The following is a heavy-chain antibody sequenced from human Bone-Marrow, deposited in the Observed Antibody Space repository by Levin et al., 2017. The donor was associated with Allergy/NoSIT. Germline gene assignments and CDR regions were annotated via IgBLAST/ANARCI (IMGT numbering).Heavy chain of an antibody. J-gene: IGHJ4*02. Sequence: SQTLSLTCAVSGGSIDSGGFSWSWIRQPPGKGLEWIGFIYRDGSTYYNPSLKSRVTLSVDRSKNQFALILSSVTAADTAVYFCARGGGDHFRYDSGGLDYWGQGTVVTVSS. D-gene: IGHD3-22*01. V-gene: IGHV4-30-2*01. CDR3: ARGGGDHFRYDSGGLDY. CDR1: GGSIDSGGFS. CDR2: IYRDGST.